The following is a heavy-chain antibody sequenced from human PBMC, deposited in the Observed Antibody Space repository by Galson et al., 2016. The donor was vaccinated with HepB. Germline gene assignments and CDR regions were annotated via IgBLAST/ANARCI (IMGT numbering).Heavy chain of an antibody. CDR1: GFTVSNNY. D-gene: IGHD2-15*01. Sequence: SLRLSCAASGFTVSNNYMRWVRQAPGKGLEWVSLIYSGGSTYCADSVKGRFTISRDSSKNTPYLQMNSLRAEDTAVYYCARNRHCSGGSCYGAWGQGTLVTVSS. CDR3: ARNRHCSGGSCYGA. J-gene: IGHJ5*02. CDR2: IYSGGST. V-gene: IGHV3-66*01.